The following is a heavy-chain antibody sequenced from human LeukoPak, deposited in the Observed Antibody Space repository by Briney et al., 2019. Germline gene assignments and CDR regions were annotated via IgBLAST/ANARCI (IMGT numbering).Heavy chain of an antibody. Sequence: GGSRRLSCAGSGFTFSTYWMHWVRQAPGGGLVWVSGINTDGSTTSYADSVKGRLTISRDNAKNTVYLQMSSLRAEDTAVYYCAKESGYDVDLEYWGQGALVTVSS. D-gene: IGHD5-12*01. CDR1: GFTFSTYW. CDR3: AKESGYDVDLEY. CDR2: INTDGSTT. V-gene: IGHV3-74*01. J-gene: IGHJ4*02.